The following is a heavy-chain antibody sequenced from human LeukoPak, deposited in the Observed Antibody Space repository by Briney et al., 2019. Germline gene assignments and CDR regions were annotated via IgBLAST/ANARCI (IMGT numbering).Heavy chain of an antibody. Sequence: TLSLTCTVSGGSISSGSYYWSWIRQPAGKGLEWIGRIYTSGSTNYNPSLKSRVTISVDTSKNQFSLKLSSVTAADTAVYYCARDMIPYYGMDVWGQGTTVTVSS. V-gene: IGHV4-61*02. CDR3: ARDMIPYYGMDV. CDR1: GGSISSGSYY. D-gene: IGHD3-16*01. J-gene: IGHJ6*02. CDR2: IYTSGST.